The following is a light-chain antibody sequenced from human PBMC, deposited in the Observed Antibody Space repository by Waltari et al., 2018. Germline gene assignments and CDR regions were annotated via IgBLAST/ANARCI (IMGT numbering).Light chain of an antibody. Sequence: EVVMTQSPAILSVSPGERATLSCRASQNISKYLAWYQHKRGQPPRLLIYGASTRATGVPARFSGSVSGTEFTLTISSLRSEDFAIYYGQQYNKWPQTFGQGTKVDFK. J-gene: IGKJ1*01. V-gene: IGKV3-15*01. CDR3: QQYNKWPQT. CDR1: QNISKY. CDR2: GAS.